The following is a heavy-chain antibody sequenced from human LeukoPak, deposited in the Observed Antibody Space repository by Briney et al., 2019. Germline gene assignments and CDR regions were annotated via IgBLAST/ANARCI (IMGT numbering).Heavy chain of an antibody. CDR1: GYSISSGYY. V-gene: IGHV4-38-2*02. D-gene: IGHD3-22*01. J-gene: IGHJ4*02. Sequence: SETLSLTCTVSGYSISSGYYWGWIRQPPGKGLEWIGSIYHSGSTYYNPSLKSRVTISVDTSKNQFSLKLSSVTAADTAVYYCARQVDYYDSSGFGYWGQGTLVTVSS. CDR2: IYHSGST. CDR3: ARQVDYYDSSGFGY.